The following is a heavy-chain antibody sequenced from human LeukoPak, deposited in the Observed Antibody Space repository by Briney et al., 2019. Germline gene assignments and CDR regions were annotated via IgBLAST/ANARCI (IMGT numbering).Heavy chain of an antibody. CDR1: GFTFSSYW. CDR2: IKQDGSEK. D-gene: IGHD3-22*01. V-gene: IGHV3-7*05. CDR3: ARDYYDSSGEFDY. J-gene: IGHJ4*02. Sequence: GGSLRLSFAASGFTFSSYWMSWVRQAPGKGLEWVANIKQDGSEKYYVDSVKGRFAISRDNAKNSLYLQMNSLRAGDTAVYYCARDYYDSSGEFDYWGQGTLVTVSS.